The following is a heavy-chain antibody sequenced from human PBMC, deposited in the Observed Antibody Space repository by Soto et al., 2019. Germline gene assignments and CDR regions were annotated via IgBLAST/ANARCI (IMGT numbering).Heavy chain of an antibody. CDR2: TSYTGNT. J-gene: IGHJ5*02. D-gene: IGHD1-26*01. V-gene: IGHV4-59*02. CDR1: GGSVTSHH. CDR3: ARDMHAGSTHYFDP. Sequence: TSETLSLTCFVSGGSVTSHHWSWILQCPGQGLQWIAYTSYTGNTNYSPSLQSRVTISLDTSKNQLSLKLTSMTAADTAVYYCARDMHAGSTHYFDPWGQGTLVTVSS.